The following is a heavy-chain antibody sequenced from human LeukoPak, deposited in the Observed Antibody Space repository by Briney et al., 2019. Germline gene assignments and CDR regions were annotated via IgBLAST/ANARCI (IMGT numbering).Heavy chain of an antibody. V-gene: IGHV1-8*01. J-gene: IGHJ4*02. Sequence: ASVKVSCKASRYTFTSYDINWVREAAGHGLEWMGWINPNTGRTGYAEKFQGRITMTRDNSINTAYMELTNLRSEDTAIYYCARLSQTPDYYTLGGYYYLGYWGQGTPVTV. CDR2: INPNTGRT. CDR1: RYTFTSYD. D-gene: IGHD3-16*01. CDR3: ARLSQTPDYYTLGGYYYLGY.